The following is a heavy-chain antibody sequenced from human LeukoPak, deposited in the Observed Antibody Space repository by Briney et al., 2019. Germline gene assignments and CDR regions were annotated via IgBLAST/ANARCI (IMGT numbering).Heavy chain of an antibody. D-gene: IGHD3-3*01. V-gene: IGHV7-4-1*02. J-gene: IGHJ6*02. CDR1: GYTFTSYA. Sequence: ASVKVSCKASGYTFTSYAMNWVRQAPGQGLEWMGWINTNTGNPTYAQGFTGRFVFSLDTSVSTAYLQISSLKAEDTAVYYCARAPNDFWSGYYLYYYYYYGMDVWGQGTTVTVSS. CDR2: INTNTGNP. CDR3: ARAPNDFWSGYYLYYYYYYGMDV.